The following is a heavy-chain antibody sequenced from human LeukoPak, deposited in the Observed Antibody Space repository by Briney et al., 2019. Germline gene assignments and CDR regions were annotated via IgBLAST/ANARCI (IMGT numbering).Heavy chain of an antibody. D-gene: IGHD5-12*01. Sequence: PGGSLRLSCVASGFTFSSHGMHWVRQAPGKGLEWVAVISFDGSSKYYADSVKGRFTISRENSKNTLYLQMNSLRPEDTAVYYCAKGLWLRLDYFDYWGQGTLVTVSS. J-gene: IGHJ4*02. CDR3: AKGLWLRLDYFDY. CDR1: GFTFSSHG. CDR2: ISFDGSSK. V-gene: IGHV3-30*18.